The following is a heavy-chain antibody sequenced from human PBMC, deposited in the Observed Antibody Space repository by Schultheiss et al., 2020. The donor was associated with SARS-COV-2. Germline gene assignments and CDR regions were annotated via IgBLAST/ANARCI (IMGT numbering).Heavy chain of an antibody. CDR1: GGSISSGYY. Sequence: SETLSLTCTVSGGSISSGYYWGWIRQPPGKGLEWIGSIYYSGSTYYNPSLKSRVTISVDTSKNQFSLEVSSVTAADTAVYYCASFSAMVEYWGQGTLVTVSS. CDR3: ASFSAMVEY. CDR2: IYYSGST. J-gene: IGHJ4*02. V-gene: IGHV4-38-2*02. D-gene: IGHD5-18*01.